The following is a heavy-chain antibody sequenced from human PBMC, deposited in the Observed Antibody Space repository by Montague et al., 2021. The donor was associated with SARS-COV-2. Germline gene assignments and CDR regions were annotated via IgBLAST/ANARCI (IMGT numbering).Heavy chain of an antibody. CDR2: IDWDNDK. CDR3: ARIVALVVPGDNSEMCYYGLDV. Sequence: PALVKPTQTLTLTCTFSGFSLSTSGMSVTWIRQPPGKALEWLARIDWDNDKYYSPSLKTRLTISKDTSKNQVVLTVTNMDPFDTATYYCARIVALVVPGDNSEMCYYGLDVWGQGTMVTVSS. D-gene: IGHD2-2*01. V-gene: IGHV2-70*11. CDR1: GFSLSTSGMS. J-gene: IGHJ6*02.